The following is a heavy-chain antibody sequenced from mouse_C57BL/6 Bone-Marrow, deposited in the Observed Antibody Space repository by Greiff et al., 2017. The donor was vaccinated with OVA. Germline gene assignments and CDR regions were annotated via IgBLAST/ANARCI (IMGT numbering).Heavy chain of an antibody. CDR3: ARPMVTTEYAMDY. J-gene: IGHJ4*01. D-gene: IGHD2-2*01. V-gene: IGHV14-2*01. CDR2: IDPEDGET. CDR1: GFNIKDYY. Sequence: VQLQQSGAELVKPGASVKLSCTASGFNIKDYYMHWVKQRTEQGLEWIGRIDPEDGETKYAPKFPGKATITADTSSNTAYLQLSSLTSEDTAVYYCARPMVTTEYAMDYWGQGTSVTVSS.